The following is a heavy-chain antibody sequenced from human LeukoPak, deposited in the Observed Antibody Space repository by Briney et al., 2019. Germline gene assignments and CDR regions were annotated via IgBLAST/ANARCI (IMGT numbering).Heavy chain of an antibody. J-gene: IGHJ4*02. D-gene: IGHD6-13*01. V-gene: IGHV3-33*01. Sequence: GGSLRLSCAASGFTFSSYGMHWVRQAQGKGLEWVAVIWYDGSNKYYADSVKGRFTISRDNSKNTLYLQMNSLRAEDTAVYYCARGAAAGMQWGQGTLVTVSS. CDR1: GFTFSSYG. CDR2: IWYDGSNK. CDR3: ARGAAAGMQ.